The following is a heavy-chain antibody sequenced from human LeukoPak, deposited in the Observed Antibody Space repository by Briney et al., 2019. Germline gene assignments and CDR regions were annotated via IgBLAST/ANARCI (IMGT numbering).Heavy chain of an antibody. D-gene: IGHD2-2*01. J-gene: IGHJ5*02. Sequence: GGSLRLSCAASGFTFSSYWMHWVRHAPGKGLVWVSRINSDGSSTSYADSVKGRFTISRDNAKNTLYLQMNSLRAEDTAVYYCAKDEGIVVVPAGSWGQGTLVTVSS. CDR1: GFTFSSYW. CDR3: AKDEGIVVVPAGS. CDR2: INSDGSST. V-gene: IGHV3-74*01.